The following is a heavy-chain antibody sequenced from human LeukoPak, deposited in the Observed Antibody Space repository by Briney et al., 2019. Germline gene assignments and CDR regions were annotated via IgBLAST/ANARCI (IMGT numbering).Heavy chain of an antibody. Sequence: PGGSLRLSCAASGFTFSSYGMHWVRQAPGKGLEWVAFIRYDGSNKYYADSVKGRFTISRDNSKNTLYLQMNSLRAEDTAVYYCAKMGTYGDPYFDYWGRGTLVTVSS. D-gene: IGHD4-17*01. J-gene: IGHJ4*02. CDR2: IRYDGSNK. CDR3: AKMGTYGDPYFDY. CDR1: GFTFSSYG. V-gene: IGHV3-30*02.